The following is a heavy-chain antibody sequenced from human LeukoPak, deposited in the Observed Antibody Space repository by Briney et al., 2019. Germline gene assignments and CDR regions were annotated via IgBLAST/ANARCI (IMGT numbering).Heavy chain of an antibody. V-gene: IGHV3-11*01. D-gene: IGHD3-22*01. CDR3: ARRDSSGYHGDH. J-gene: IGHJ4*02. CDR2: ISSSGTSI. CDR1: GFTFREYY. Sequence: GGSLRLSCAASGFTFREYYMSWIRQAPGEGLEWVSYISSSGTSIYYADSVKGRFTVSRDNAKNSLYLQMNSLRAEDTAVYYCARRDSSGYHGDHWGQGTLVTVSS.